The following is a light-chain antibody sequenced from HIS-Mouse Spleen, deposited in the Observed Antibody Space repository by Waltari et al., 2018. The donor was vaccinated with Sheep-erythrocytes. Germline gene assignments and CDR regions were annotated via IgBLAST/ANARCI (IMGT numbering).Light chain of an antibody. V-gene: IGLV2-14*03. Sequence: QSALPQPASVSGSPGQSITISCTGTSSDVGSYNYFSWYQQHPDKDPKPMIYDVSNRPSGVSKRFAGSKYGTTASLSISRLHAEDEADDYCSSYTSSSTFVEFGGVTKLTVL. J-gene: IGLJ2*01. CDR2: DVS. CDR3: SSYTSSSTFVE. CDR1: SSDVGSYNY.